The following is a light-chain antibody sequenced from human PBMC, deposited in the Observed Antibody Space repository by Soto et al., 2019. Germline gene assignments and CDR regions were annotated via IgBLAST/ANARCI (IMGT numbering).Light chain of an antibody. Sequence: DIQMTQSPSSLSASVGDRVTITCRASQSISSYLNWYQQKPGKAPKLLIYAASSLQSGVPSRFSGSGSGTDFTLTISSLQPEYFATYYCQQSYSTPWPFGQGTKLEIK. CDR3: QQSYSTPWP. V-gene: IGKV1-39*01. CDR2: AAS. J-gene: IGKJ1*01. CDR1: QSISSY.